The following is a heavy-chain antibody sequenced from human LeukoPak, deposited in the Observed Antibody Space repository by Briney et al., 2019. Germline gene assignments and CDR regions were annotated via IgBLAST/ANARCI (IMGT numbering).Heavy chain of an antibody. Sequence: ASVKVSCKASGGTFSSYAISWVRQAPGQGLEWMGIINPSGGSTSYAQKFQGRVTMTRDTPTSTVYMELSSLRSEDTAVYYCARGGDGPHDAFDIWGQGTMVTVSS. J-gene: IGHJ3*02. CDR1: GGTFSSYA. CDR3: ARGGDGPHDAFDI. CDR2: INPSGGST. V-gene: IGHV1-46*01.